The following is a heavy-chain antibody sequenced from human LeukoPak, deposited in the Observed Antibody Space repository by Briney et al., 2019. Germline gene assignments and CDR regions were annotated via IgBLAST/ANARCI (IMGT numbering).Heavy chain of an antibody. CDR1: GFTISSYV. V-gene: IGHV3-23*01. D-gene: IGHD2-15*01. CDR2: ISGSGGTT. J-gene: IGHJ4*02. CDR3: AKGELVYCSGGSCYPPYYFDF. Sequence: GGSLRLSCAASGFTISSYVMSWVRQAPGKGLEWVSGISGSGGTTHYADSVKGRFTISRDNSENTLYLQMNSLRAEDTAVYYCAKGELVYCSGGSCYPPYYFDFWGQGTLVAVSS.